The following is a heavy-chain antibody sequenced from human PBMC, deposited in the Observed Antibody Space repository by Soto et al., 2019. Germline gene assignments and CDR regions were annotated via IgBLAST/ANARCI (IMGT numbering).Heavy chain of an antibody. CDR2: IKHDGSDK. CDR3: ARIPRNSQDY. Sequence: EVQLVESGGGLVQPGGSLRLSCAASGFIFSNYWMSWVRQAPGKGLEWVADIKHDGSDKYYVDSVKGRFTVSRDNAKNSLYLQMNSLRAEDTAVYYCARIPRNSQDYWGQGTLVTVSS. D-gene: IGHD2-21*01. V-gene: IGHV3-7*01. J-gene: IGHJ4*02. CDR1: GFIFSNYW.